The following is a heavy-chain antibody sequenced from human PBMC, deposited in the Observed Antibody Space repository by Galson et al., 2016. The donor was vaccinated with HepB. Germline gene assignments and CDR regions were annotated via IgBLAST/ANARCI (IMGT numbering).Heavy chain of an antibody. CDR3: ARHVASRSPFDY. D-gene: IGHD2-15*01. CDR2: INPGDSET. CDR1: GYSFSSYW. Sequence: QSGAEVKKPGESLKISCKGSGYSFSSYWIAWVRQTPGKGLEWMGFINPGDSETRYSPSFQGQVIISVDKSISTAYLQWSSLKASDTAIYYCARHVASRSPFDYWGQGTLVTVSS. J-gene: IGHJ4*02. V-gene: IGHV5-51*01.